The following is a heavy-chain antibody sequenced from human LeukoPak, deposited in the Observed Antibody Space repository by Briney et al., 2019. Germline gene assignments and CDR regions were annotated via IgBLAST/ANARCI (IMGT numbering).Heavy chain of an antibody. V-gene: IGHV4-59*11. CDR1: GGSISSHY. D-gene: IGHD3-22*01. CDR2: IYYSGST. J-gene: IGHJ4*02. CDR3: ARAHPHDSSGYYHGEGSYYFDY. Sequence: SETLSLTCTVSGGSISSHYWSWIRQPPGKGLEWIGYIYYSGSTNYNPSLKSRVTISVDTSKNQFSLKLSSVTAADTAVYYCARAHPHDSSGYYHGEGSYYFDYWGQGTLVTVSS.